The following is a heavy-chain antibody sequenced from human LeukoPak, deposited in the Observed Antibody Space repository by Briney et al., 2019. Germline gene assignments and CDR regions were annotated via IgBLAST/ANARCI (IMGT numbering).Heavy chain of an antibody. CDR1: GFTFSSYA. Sequence: GSLRLSCAASGFTFSSYAMSWVRQAPGKGLEWVSAISGSGGSTYYADSVKGRFTISRDNSKNTLYLQMNSLRAEETAVYYCAKSGEYCSSTSCYGIDYWGQGTLVTVSS. D-gene: IGHD2-2*01. J-gene: IGHJ4*02. V-gene: IGHV3-23*01. CDR2: ISGSGGST. CDR3: AKSGEYCSSTSCYGIDY.